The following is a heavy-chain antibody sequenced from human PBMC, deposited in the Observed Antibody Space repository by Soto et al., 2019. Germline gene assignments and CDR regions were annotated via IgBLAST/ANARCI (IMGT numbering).Heavy chain of an antibody. CDR1: GGSISGHY. Sequence: XETLSLTCTVSGGSISGHYWIWIRQSPGKGLEWIGYIFYSGSTNYNPSLKSRVTLSADTSKNQFSLRLSSVTAADTAVYYCARVGSSGWSPDYWGQGTLVTVSS. J-gene: IGHJ4*02. V-gene: IGHV4-59*11. D-gene: IGHD6-19*01. CDR2: IFYSGST. CDR3: ARVGSSGWSPDY.